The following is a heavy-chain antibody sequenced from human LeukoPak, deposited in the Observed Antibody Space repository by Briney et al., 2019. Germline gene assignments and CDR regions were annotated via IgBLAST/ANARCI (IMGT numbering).Heavy chain of an antibody. V-gene: IGHV3-30*18. CDR1: GFTFSSYG. CDR3: AKDSRRWLQLGGYYFDY. J-gene: IGHJ4*03. CDR2: ISYDGSNK. D-gene: IGHD5-24*01. Sequence: GGSLRLSCAASGFTFSSYGMHWVRQAPGKGLEWVAVISYDGSNKYYADSVKGRFTISRDNSKNTLYLQMNSLRAEDTAVYYCAKDSRRWLQLGGYYFDYWGQGTTVTVSS.